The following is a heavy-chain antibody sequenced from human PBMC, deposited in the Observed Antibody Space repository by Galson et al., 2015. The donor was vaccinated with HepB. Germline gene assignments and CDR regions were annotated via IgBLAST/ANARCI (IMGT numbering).Heavy chain of an antibody. CDR3: ARLRGSSGWYGWFDP. CDR1: GYSFTSYW. CDR2: IDPSDSYT. J-gene: IGHJ5*02. D-gene: IGHD6-19*01. V-gene: IGHV5-10-1*01. Sequence: QSGAEVKKPGESLRVSCKGSGYSFTSYWISWVRQMPGKGLEWMGRIDPSDSYTNYSPSFQGHVTISADKSISTAYLQWSSLKASDTAMYYCARLRGSSGWYGWFDPWGQGTLVTVSS.